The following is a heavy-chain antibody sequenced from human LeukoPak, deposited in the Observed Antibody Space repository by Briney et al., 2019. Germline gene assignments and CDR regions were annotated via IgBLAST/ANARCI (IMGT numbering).Heavy chain of an antibody. V-gene: IGHV1-18*01. J-gene: IGHJ4*02. CDR1: GYTFTMYG. Sequence: SVNVSCKASGYTFTMYGINWARQAPGQGLEWLGWISPHNGNTKYAQALQGRVSMTTDTSTSTAYLELRGLRSDDTAIYYCARDLNYVTLGYDILDDVGYYFDYWGKGSLVTVSS. CDR3: ARDLNYVTLGYDILDDVGYYFDY. CDR2: ISPHNGNT. D-gene: IGHD3-9*01.